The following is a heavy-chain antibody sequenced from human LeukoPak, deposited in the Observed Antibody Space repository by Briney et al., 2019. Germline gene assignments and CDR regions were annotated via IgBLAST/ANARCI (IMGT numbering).Heavy chain of an antibody. CDR1: GYSISSDNY. Sequence: PSETLPLTCAVSGYSISSDNYWVWIRQPPGQGLEWTGVIYHSGSTYYNPSLKSRVTMSVDTSKNQFSLKLSSVTAADTAVYYCARAPRDSSSSNYMRRFDYWGQGTLVTVSS. D-gene: IGHD3-22*01. CDR3: ARAPRDSSSSNYMRRFDY. V-gene: IGHV4-38-2*01. CDR2: IYHSGST. J-gene: IGHJ4*02.